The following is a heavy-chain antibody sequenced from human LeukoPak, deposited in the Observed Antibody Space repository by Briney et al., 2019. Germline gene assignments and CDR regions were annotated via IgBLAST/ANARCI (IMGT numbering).Heavy chain of an antibody. J-gene: IGHJ4*02. Sequence: PGGSLRLSCAASGLTFDDYAMHWVRQAPGKGLEWVSGISWNSGSIGYADSVKGRFTISRDNAKNSLYLQMNSLRAEDTASYYCAKANYYDSSGWIGYWGQGTLVTVSS. D-gene: IGHD3-22*01. CDR3: AKANYYDSSGWIGY. CDR1: GLTFDDYA. CDR2: ISWNSGSI. V-gene: IGHV3-9*01.